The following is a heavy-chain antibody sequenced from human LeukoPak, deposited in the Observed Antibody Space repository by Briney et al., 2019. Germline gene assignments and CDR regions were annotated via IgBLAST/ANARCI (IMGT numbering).Heavy chain of an antibody. CDR3: ARLLYCLGQRDYGSGSYLDY. D-gene: IGHD3-10*01. CDR2: IYPGDSDT. V-gene: IGHV5-51*01. J-gene: IGHJ4*02. Sequence: GESLKISCKGSGYSLTSYWIGWVRQMPGKGLEWMGIIYPGDSDTRYSPSFQGQVTISADKSISTAYLQWSSLKASDTAMYHCARLLYCLGQRDYGSGSYLDYWGQGTLVTVSS. CDR1: GYSLTSYW.